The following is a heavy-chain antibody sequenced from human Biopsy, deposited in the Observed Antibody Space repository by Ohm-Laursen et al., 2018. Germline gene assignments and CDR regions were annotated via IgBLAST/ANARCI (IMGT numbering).Heavy chain of an antibody. V-gene: IGHV1-69*06. J-gene: IGHJ4*02. CDR3: ATLTEDYGASPDS. CDR1: GGSFSDYG. CDR2: VIPISNTE. Sequence: SVKVSCKASGGSFSDYGLSWVRQAPGRGLEWMGRVIPISNTENYAQNFQDRLTITADRSTNTAYMELNSLRSEDTAVYFCATLTEDYGASPDSWGQGTLVVVSS. D-gene: IGHD4-17*01.